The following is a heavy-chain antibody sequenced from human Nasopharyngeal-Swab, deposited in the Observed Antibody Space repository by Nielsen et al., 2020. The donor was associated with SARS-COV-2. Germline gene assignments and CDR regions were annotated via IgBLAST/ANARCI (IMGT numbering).Heavy chain of an antibody. CDR3: VRVSVDTGYRWFVP. J-gene: IGHJ5*02. CDR2: ILYSGGD. Sequence: WIRQPPGKGLEWIGNILYSGGDYYTPSLNGRATISVDTSNNQYTLNLDTVTAADTAIYYCVRVSVDTGYRWFVPWGPGTLVTVS. V-gene: IGHV4-39*06. D-gene: IGHD3-9*01.